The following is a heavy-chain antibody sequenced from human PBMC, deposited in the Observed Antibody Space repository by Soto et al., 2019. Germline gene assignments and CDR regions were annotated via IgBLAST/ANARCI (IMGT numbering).Heavy chain of an antibody. CDR1: GLTFRSYA. Sequence: GGSLRLSCAASGLTFRSYAMSWVRQAPGKGLEWVSGISGSGGSTYYADSVKGRFTISRDNSKNTLYLQMSSLSADDTAVYYCAKGVVAAGTIFDNWGQGTLVTVS. J-gene: IGHJ4*02. CDR3: AKGVVAAGTIFDN. V-gene: IGHV3-23*01. CDR2: ISGSGGST. D-gene: IGHD6-13*01.